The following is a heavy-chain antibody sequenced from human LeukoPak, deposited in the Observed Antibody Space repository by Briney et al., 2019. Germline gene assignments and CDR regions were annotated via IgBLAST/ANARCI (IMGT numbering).Heavy chain of an antibody. D-gene: IGHD2-15*01. CDR2: IYYSGST. V-gene: IGHV4-59*01. Sequence: PSETLSPTCTVSGGSISSYYWSWIRQPPGKGLEWIGYIYYSGSTNYNPSLKSRVTISVDTSKNQFSLKLSSVTAADTAVYYCARSGIGYFDYWGQGTLVTVSS. CDR3: ARSGIGYFDY. CDR1: GGSISSYY. J-gene: IGHJ4*02.